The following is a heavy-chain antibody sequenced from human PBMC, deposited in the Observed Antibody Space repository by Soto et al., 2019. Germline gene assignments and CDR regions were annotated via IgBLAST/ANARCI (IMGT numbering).Heavy chain of an antibody. Sequence: GGALPLTHPACGYTLSSYSMNWVRHAPGWGLDWVSSISSGSSNIHYADSVKRRFTISRDNAKNSIYLQMNSIRAHETAVYYCARDALPSMGPGIAAAGSHSDYWGQGTLVTVYS. CDR1: GYTLSSYS. D-gene: IGHD6-13*01. V-gene: IGHV3-21*01. J-gene: IGHJ4*02. CDR3: ARDALPSMGPGIAAAGSHSDY. CDR2: ISSGSSNI.